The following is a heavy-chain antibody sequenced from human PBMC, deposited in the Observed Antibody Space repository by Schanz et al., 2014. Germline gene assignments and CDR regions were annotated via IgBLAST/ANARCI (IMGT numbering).Heavy chain of an antibody. J-gene: IGHJ4*02. CDR3: ARENLRRGENDF. Sequence: QVQLVQSGAEVRKPGASVRVSCKASGYRFTDHYIHWVRQAPGQGFEWMGRMNVYSGATNYAQKFQGRVTMTRDTSSSTAYMELSRLTSDDTAVFFCARENLRRGENDFWGQGTLVTVSS. V-gene: IGHV1-2*06. CDR2: MNVYSGAT. CDR1: GYRFTDHY.